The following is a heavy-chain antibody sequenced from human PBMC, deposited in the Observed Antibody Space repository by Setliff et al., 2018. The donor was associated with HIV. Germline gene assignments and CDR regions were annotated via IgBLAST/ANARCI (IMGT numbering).Heavy chain of an antibody. CDR2: IGSKANNYAT. J-gene: IGHJ4*02. V-gene: IGHV3-73*01. D-gene: IGHD1-26*01. Sequence: PGGSLRLSCAASGFSNSALHWVRQAPGKGLEWVGRIGSKANNYATEYGASVKGRFIISRDDSKNMAYLQMNSLRTEDTAIYYCTRHRGSFDYWGLGPLVTVSS. CDR1: GFSNSA. CDR3: TRHRGSFDY.